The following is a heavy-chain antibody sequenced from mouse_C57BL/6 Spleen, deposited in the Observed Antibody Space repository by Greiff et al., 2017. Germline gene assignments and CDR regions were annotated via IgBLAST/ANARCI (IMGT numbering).Heavy chain of an antibody. Sequence: EVNLVESGGGLVKPGGSLKLSCAASGFTFSSYAMSWVRQTPEKRLEWVATISDGGSYTYYPDNVKGRFTISRDNAKNNLYLQMSHLKSEDTAMYYCARDRGYSNYVGYYAMDYWGQGTSVTVSS. D-gene: IGHD2-5*01. CDR2: ISDGGSYT. V-gene: IGHV5-4*01. J-gene: IGHJ4*01. CDR1: GFTFSSYA. CDR3: ARDRGYSNYVGYYAMDY.